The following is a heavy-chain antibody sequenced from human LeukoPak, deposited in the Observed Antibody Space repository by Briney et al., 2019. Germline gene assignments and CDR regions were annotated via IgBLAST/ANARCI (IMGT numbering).Heavy chain of an antibody. CDR3: ARDKDYVRYYYMDV. CDR2: LSYDGNNK. V-gene: IGHV3-30*04. CDR1: GFIFSSYA. J-gene: IGHJ6*03. Sequence: PGRSLRLAWAAAGFIFSSYAMHWVRQAPGKGLEWVAILSYDGNNKYYADSVKGRFTISRDNSKNALYLQMNSLRAEDTAVYYCARDKDYVRYYYMDVWGKGTTVTVSS. D-gene: IGHD3-16*01.